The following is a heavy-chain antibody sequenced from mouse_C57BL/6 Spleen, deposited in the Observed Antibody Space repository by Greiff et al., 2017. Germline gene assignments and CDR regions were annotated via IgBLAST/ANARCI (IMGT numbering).Heavy chain of an antibody. V-gene: IGHV14-4*01. CDR2: IGPENGDT. CDR3: TAYYGSSYRYFDV. J-gene: IGHJ1*03. D-gene: IGHD1-1*01. CDR1: GFNIKDDY. Sequence: VQLQQSGAELVRPGASVKLSCTASGFNIKDDYMHWVKQRPEQGLEWIGWIGPENGDTEYASKFQGKATITADTSSNTAYLQLSSLTSEDTAVYYCTAYYGSSYRYFDVWGTGTTVTVSS.